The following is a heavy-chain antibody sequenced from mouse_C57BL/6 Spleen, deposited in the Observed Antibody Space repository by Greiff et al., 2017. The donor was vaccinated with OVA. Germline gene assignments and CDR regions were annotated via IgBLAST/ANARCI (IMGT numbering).Heavy chain of an antibody. V-gene: IGHV1-15*01. CDR2: IDPETGGT. CDR3: TRWGTVVVFDY. CDR1: GYTFTDYE. Sequence: QVQLQQSGAELVRPGASVTLSCKASGYTFTDYEMHWVKQTPVHGLEWIGAIDPETGGTAYNQKFKGKAILTADKSSSTAYMELRSLTSEDSAVYYCTRWGTVVVFDYWGQGTTLTVSS. D-gene: IGHD1-1*01. J-gene: IGHJ2*01.